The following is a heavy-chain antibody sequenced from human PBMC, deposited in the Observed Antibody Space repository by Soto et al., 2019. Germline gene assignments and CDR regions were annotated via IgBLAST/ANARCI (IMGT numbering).Heavy chain of an antibody. V-gene: IGHV1-69*13. J-gene: IGHJ3*02. CDR1: GGTFSSYA. D-gene: IGHD3-22*01. Sequence: SVKVSCKASGGTFSSYAISWVRQAPGQGLEWMGGIIPIFGTANYAQKFQGRVTITADESTSTAYMELSSLRSEDTAVYYCATVAPYYYDSSGYCAFDIWGQGTMVTVSS. CDR2: IIPIFGTA. CDR3: ATVAPYYYDSSGYCAFDI.